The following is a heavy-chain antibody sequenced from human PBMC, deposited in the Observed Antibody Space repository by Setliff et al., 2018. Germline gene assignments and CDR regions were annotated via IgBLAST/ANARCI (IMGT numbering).Heavy chain of an antibody. J-gene: IGHJ4*02. Sequence: PGGSLRLSCGASGFTYNNCWVSWVRQAPGKGLEWLANINPDGSEKYYVDSVKGRFTISRDNAKNSLSLQMNSLRTEDTAVYYCFGAGTCSYWGQGTLVTVSS. D-gene: IGHD3-10*01. CDR2: INPDGSEK. CDR3: FGAGTCSY. V-gene: IGHV3-7*01. CDR1: GFTYNNCW.